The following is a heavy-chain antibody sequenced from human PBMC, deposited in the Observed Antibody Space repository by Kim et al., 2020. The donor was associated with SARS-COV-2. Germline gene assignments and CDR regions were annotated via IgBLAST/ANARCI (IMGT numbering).Heavy chain of an antibody. J-gene: IGHJ4*02. CDR3: ASRTLTGDRSSGYYALNYFAY. Sequence: GGSLRLSCAASGFTFSSYSMNWVRQAPGKGLEWVSYISSSSSTIYYADSVKGRFTISRDNAKNSLYLQMNSLRDEDTAVYYCASRTLTGDRSSGYYALNYFAYWGQGTLVTVSS. D-gene: IGHD3-22*01. CDR1: GFTFSSYS. V-gene: IGHV3-48*02. CDR2: ISSSSSTI.